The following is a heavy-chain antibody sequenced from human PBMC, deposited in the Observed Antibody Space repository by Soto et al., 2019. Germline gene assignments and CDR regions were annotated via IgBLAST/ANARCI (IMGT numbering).Heavy chain of an antibody. CDR3: ARIQLAAYAFDI. Sequence: QVQLVESGGGMVRPGGSLRLSCAASGFTLSDYFMAWVRQSPRQGLEWISSSSNSGGYITYADSVRGRLTISRDNAKSSLYLQMNSLRAEDSAVYYCARIQLAAYAFDIWGQGALVTVSS. CDR2: SSNSGGYI. D-gene: IGHD6-25*01. CDR1: GFTLSDYF. J-gene: IGHJ3*02. V-gene: IGHV3-11*06.